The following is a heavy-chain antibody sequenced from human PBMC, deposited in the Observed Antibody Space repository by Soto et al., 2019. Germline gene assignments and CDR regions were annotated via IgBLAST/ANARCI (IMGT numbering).Heavy chain of an antibody. CDR2: ISSSGSTI. Sequence: GGSLRLSCAASGFTFSDYYMSWIRQAPGEGLEGVSYISSSGSTIYYADSVKGRFTISRDNAKNSLYLQMNSLRAEDTAVYYCARVEVYCSSTSCYLFDYWGQGTLVTVSS. CDR3: ARVEVYCSSTSCYLFDY. CDR1: GFTFSDYY. V-gene: IGHV3-11*01. D-gene: IGHD2-2*01. J-gene: IGHJ4*02.